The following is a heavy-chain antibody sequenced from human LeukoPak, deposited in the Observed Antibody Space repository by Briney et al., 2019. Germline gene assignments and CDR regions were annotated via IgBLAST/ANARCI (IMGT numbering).Heavy chain of an antibody. CDR1: GLTFSSYS. V-gene: IGHV3-21*01. CDR3: ARGKVSSKDIVVVPAAKVRYYYYMDV. CDR2: ISSSSSYI. D-gene: IGHD2-2*01. J-gene: IGHJ6*03. Sequence: GGSLRLSCAASGLTFSSYSMNWVRQAPGKGLEGVSSISSSSSYIYYADSVKGRFTISRDNAKNSLYLQMNSLRAEDTAVYYCARGKVSSKDIVVVPAAKVRYYYYMDVWGKGTTVTVSS.